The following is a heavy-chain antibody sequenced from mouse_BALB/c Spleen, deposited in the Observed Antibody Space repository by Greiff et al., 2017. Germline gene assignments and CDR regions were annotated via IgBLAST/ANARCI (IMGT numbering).Heavy chain of an antibody. CDR1: GYTFTSYV. D-gene: IGHD1-1*01. J-gene: IGHJ2*01. CDR3: ARFTTDYYFDY. CDR2: INPYNDGT. Sequence: EVQLKESGPELVKPGASVKMSCKASGYTFTSYVMHWVKQKPGQGLEWIGYINPYNDGTKYNEKFKGKATLTSDKSSSTAYMELSSLTSEDSAVYYCARFTTDYYFDYWGQGTTLTVSS. V-gene: IGHV1-14*01.